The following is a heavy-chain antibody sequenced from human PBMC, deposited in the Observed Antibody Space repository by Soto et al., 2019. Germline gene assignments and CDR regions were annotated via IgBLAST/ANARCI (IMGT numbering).Heavy chain of an antibody. CDR3: ARGIVVVPAAMNVDYYYYYMDV. Sequence: ASMKVSCKASGYTFTSYDINWVRQATGQGLEWMGWMNPNSGNTGYEKKLKGRVTMTRNTSISTAYMELSSLRSEDTAVYYCARGIVVVPAAMNVDYYYYYMDVWGKGTTVTVSS. CDR2: MNPNSGNT. D-gene: IGHD2-2*01. V-gene: IGHV1-8*01. J-gene: IGHJ6*03. CDR1: GYTFTSYD.